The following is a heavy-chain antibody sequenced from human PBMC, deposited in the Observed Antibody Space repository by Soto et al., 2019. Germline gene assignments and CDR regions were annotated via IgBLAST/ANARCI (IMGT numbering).Heavy chain of an antibody. CDR3: SKDAGGTPQHAPSLAACYFYSGRAA. D-gene: IGHD2-21*01. J-gene: IGHJ6*02. Sequence: QVQLVESGGGVVQPGRPLRLSCEASGFFFSDYGMHWVRQAPGKGLEWVAVISYDGTNKYYGDSAKGRFTISRDNSRKHLYLERNGRGEEDTVVYSCSKDAGGTPQHAPSLAACYFYSGRAAGAPGPTVPVPS. V-gene: IGHV3-30*18. CDR1: GFFFSDYG. CDR2: ISYDGTNK.